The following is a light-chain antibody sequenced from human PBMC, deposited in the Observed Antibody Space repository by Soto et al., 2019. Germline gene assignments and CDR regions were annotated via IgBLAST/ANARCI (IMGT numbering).Light chain of an antibody. J-gene: IGKJ1*01. V-gene: IGKV3-20*01. Sequence: VLTQNTGSLSLWAGVKTTVASGSLQSVGSSSLGWYQQKPGQAPRLVIYGASNRATGIPDRFSGSGSGTDFILTSSGLAPEDLALYSCQQYGLSPPWTLGLGTKVDIK. CDR1: QSVGSSS. CDR2: GAS. CDR3: QQYGLSPPWT.